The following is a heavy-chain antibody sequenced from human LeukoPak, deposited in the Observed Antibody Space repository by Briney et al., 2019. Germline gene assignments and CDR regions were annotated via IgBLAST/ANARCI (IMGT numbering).Heavy chain of an antibody. CDR1: GYTFTNYY. CDR3: ARDQEGFDY. V-gene: IGHV1-46*01. J-gene: IGHJ4*02. CDR2: IHPNDGDT. Sequence: ASVKVSCKASGYTFTNYYMHWVRQAPGQGLEWMGLIHPNDGDTKYAQKFQGRVTVTRDTSTSTVHMELSGLRSEDTAVYYCARDQEGFDYWGQGTLVTVSS.